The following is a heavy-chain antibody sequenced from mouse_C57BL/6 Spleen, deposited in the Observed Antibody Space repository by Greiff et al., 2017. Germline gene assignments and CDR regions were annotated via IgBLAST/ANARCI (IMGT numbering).Heavy chain of an antibody. V-gene: IGHV1-64*01. CDR3: ARDYSLYWYFDV. J-gene: IGHJ1*03. CDR2: IHPNSGST. CDR1: GYTFTSYW. D-gene: IGHD2-12*01. Sequence: QVQLQQPGAELVKPGASVKLSCKASGYTFTSYWMHWVKQRPGQGLEWIGMIHPNSGSTNYNEKFKSKATLTVDKSSSTAYMQLSSLTSEDSAVYYCARDYSLYWYFDVWGTGTTVTVSS.